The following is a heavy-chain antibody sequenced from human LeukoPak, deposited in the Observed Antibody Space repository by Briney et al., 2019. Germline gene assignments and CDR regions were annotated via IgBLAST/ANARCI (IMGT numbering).Heavy chain of an antibody. CDR2: INHRGST. D-gene: IGHD2-15*01. Sequence: SETLSLTCAVYSASFSCYYWTWIRQPPGKGLEWIGEINHRGSTSYNPSLKSRVTISVDTSKKQFSLNLSSVTAADTAVYYCARQDPEVASATPFDYWGQGTLVTVSS. V-gene: IGHV4-34*01. CDR3: ARQDPEVASATPFDY. J-gene: IGHJ4*02. CDR1: SASFSCYY.